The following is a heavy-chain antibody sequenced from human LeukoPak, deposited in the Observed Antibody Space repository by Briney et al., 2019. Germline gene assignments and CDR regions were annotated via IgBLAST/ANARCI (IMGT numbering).Heavy chain of an antibody. CDR3: ARGGARQQLVENYFDH. Sequence: QAGGSLRLSCAASGFTFSNYGMHWVRQAPGKGLELVANIWYDGSNEYYADSVKGRFTISRDNSKNTLFLQMNSLRAEDTAVYYCARGGARQQLVENYFDHWGQGTLVTVSS. CDR2: IWYDGSNE. D-gene: IGHD6-13*01. V-gene: IGHV3-33*01. J-gene: IGHJ4*02. CDR1: GFTFSNYG.